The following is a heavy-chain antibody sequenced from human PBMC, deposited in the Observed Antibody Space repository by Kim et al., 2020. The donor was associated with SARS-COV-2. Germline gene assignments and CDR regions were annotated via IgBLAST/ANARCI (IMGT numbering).Heavy chain of an antibody. V-gene: IGHV4-34*01. CDR2: INHSGST. D-gene: IGHD3-22*01. J-gene: IGHJ6*01. CDR3: ARGPWSSGYYYSLHYYYG. CDR1: GGSFSGYY. Sequence: SETLSLTCAVYGGSFSGYYWSWIRQPPGKGLEWIGEINHSGSTNYNPSLKSRVTISVDTSKNQFSLKLSSVTAADTAVYYCARGPWSSGYYYSLHYYYG.